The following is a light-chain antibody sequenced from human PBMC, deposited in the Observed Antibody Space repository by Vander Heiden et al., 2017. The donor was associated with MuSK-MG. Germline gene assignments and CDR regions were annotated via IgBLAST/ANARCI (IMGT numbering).Light chain of an antibody. Sequence: DIQMTQSPSSLSASVGDRVTITCRASQSISSYLNWYQQKPVKAPKLLIYAASSLQSGVPSRFSGSGYGKDFTLTISSRQPEDFAPYYCQQNDSNPPYTFGQWTKLDIK. CDR1: QSISSY. J-gene: IGKJ2*01. CDR2: AAS. V-gene: IGKV1-39*01. CDR3: QQNDSNPPYT.